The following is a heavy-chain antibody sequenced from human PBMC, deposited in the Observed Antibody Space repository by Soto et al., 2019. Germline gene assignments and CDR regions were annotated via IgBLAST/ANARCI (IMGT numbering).Heavy chain of an antibody. CDR3: ARDDCSGGSCYPPTGAFDI. CDR1: GYTFTTYA. CDR2: INVDNGIT. V-gene: IGHV1-3*01. J-gene: IGHJ3*02. Sequence: ASVKVSCKASGYTFTTYAIHWVRQAPGQSLEWVGWINVDNGITRYSQKLQGRVTVTRDTSANTAYMQLSSLRSEDTAVYYCARDDCSGGSCYPPTGAFDIWGQGTMVTVSS. D-gene: IGHD2-15*01.